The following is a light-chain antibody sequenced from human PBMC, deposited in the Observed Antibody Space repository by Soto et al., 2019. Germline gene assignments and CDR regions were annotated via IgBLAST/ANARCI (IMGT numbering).Light chain of an antibody. V-gene: IGLV2-14*01. CDR2: EVS. CDR1: ASDIGAYNY. J-gene: IGLJ1*01. Sequence: QSALTQPASVSGSPGQSITISCAGTASDIGAYNYVSWYQQHPGTAPRLIIYEVSNRPSGVSNRFSGSKSGNTASLTISGLQAEDEADYYCCSYAGSYTYVFGTGTKVTVL. CDR3: CSYAGSYTYV.